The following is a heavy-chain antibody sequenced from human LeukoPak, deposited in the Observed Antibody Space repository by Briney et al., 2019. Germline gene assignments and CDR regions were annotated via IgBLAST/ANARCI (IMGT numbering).Heavy chain of an antibody. CDR2: ISSSGSTI. CDR1: GGSISSGGYS. Sequence: LSLTCAVSGGSISSGGYSWSWIRQPPGKGLEWVSYISSSGSTIYYADSVKGRFTISRDNAKNSLYLQMNSLRAEDTAVYYCARRYCSSTSCTLDYWGQGTLVTVSS. V-gene: IGHV3-11*04. CDR3: ARRYCSSTSCTLDY. D-gene: IGHD2-2*01. J-gene: IGHJ4*02.